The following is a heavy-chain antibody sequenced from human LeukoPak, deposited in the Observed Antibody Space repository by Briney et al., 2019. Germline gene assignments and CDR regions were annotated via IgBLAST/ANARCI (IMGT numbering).Heavy chain of an antibody. CDR3: ARGRWVGYYYYYGMDV. Sequence: PSETLSLTCAVYGGSFSGYYWSWIRQPPGKGLEWIGEINHSGSPSYNPSLKSRVAISVDTSKNQFSLKLSSVTAADTAVYYCARGRWVGYYYYYGMDVWGQGTTVTVSS. D-gene: IGHD1-26*01. J-gene: IGHJ6*02. CDR1: GGSFSGYY. V-gene: IGHV4-34*01. CDR2: INHSGSP.